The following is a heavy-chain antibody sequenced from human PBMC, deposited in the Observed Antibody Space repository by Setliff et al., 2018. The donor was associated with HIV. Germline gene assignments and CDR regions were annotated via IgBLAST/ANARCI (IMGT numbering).Heavy chain of an antibody. CDR1: GGSMKNFY. D-gene: IGHD3-10*01. J-gene: IGHJ5*02. CDR3: ARVAKDSSFFSASGPTYFDP. CDR2: VHYSGIV. V-gene: IGHV4-59*01. Sequence: PSETLSLTCTVSGGSMKNFYWSWVRQVPGGRLQWIGHVHYSGIVNYNPSLSGRLTISAQTSKNQFSLTLKSVTTADTALYFCARVAKDSSFFSASGPTYFDPWGHGTLVTVSS.